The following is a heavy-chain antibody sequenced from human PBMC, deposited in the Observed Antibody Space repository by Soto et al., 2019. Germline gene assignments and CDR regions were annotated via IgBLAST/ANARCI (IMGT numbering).Heavy chain of an antibody. V-gene: IGHV1-69*06. D-gene: IGHD3-3*01. Sequence: SVKVSCKASGGTFSSYAISWVRQAPGQGLEWMGGIIPTFGTANYAQKFQGRVTITADKSTSTAYMELSSLRSEDTAVYYCARAHYDFWSGYRYLYGMDVWGQGTTVTVSS. CDR2: IIPTFGTA. J-gene: IGHJ6*02. CDR3: ARAHYDFWSGYRYLYGMDV. CDR1: GGTFSSYA.